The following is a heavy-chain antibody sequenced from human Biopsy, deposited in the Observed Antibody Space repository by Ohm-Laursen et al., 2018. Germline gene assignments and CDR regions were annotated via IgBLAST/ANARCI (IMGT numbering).Heavy chain of an antibody. V-gene: IGHV4-59*07. CDR3: ARDDAVTVIRGLYY. Sequence: SDTLSLTCAVSGGSISSYYWNWIRQPPGKGLEWIGYIYYSGTTDYSPSLKSRVTISIGKSKNQFFLKLSSVTAEDTAVYYCARDDAVTVIRGLYYWDQGALVTVSS. J-gene: IGHJ4*02. CDR2: IYYSGTT. D-gene: IGHD2-21*02. CDR1: GGSISSYY.